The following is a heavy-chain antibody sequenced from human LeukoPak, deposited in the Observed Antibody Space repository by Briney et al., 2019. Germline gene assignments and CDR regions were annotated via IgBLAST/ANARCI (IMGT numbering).Heavy chain of an antibody. CDR3: ARVGYFTGAFDI. V-gene: IGHV3-13*01. CDR2: IGTAGDT. Sequence: WGSLRLSCAASGFTFSSYDMHWVRQATGKGLEWVSAIGTAGDTYYPGSVKGRFTISRENAKNSLYLQMNSLRAGDTAVYYCARVGYFTGAFDIWGQGTMVTVSS. CDR1: GFTFSSYD. D-gene: IGHD2-8*01. J-gene: IGHJ3*02.